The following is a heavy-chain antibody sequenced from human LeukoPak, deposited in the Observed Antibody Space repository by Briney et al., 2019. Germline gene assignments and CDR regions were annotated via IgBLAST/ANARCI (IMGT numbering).Heavy chain of an antibody. Sequence: PGGSLRLSCAASGFTFDDYGMSWVRQAPGKGLEWVANINQDGSEKYYVDSVKGRFTISRDNAKKSLYLQMNSLRAEDTALYYCARHMVRGATSYYYYYMDVWGKGTTVTVSS. J-gene: IGHJ6*03. CDR3: ARHMVRGATSYYYYYMDV. CDR2: INQDGSEK. V-gene: IGHV3-7*03. CDR1: GFTFDDYG. D-gene: IGHD3-10*01.